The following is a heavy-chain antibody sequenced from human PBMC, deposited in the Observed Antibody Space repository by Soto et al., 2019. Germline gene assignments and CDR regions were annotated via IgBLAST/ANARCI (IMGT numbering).Heavy chain of an antibody. CDR3: ARFLVPASRNTDFDY. CDR1: GASISSSDCY. V-gene: IGHV4-39*01. J-gene: IGHJ4*02. Sequence: PSETLSLICTVPGASISSSDCYWGWVRQTPGKGLDWIGNIYYSGTTYYNPSLESRVTISVDTSKNQFSLKLNSVTAADTAVYYCARFLVPASRNTDFDYWGQGTLVTVSS. CDR2: IYYSGTT. D-gene: IGHD2-21*02.